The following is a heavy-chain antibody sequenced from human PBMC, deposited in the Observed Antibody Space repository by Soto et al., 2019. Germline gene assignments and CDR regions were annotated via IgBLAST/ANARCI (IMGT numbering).Heavy chain of an antibody. J-gene: IGHJ4*02. CDR3: ARTIAAADYYFDY. CDR2: ISYDGSNK. V-gene: IGHV3-30-3*01. Sequence: QVQLVESGGGVVQPGRSLRLSCAASGFTFSSYAMHWVRQAPSKGLEWVAVISYDGSNKYYADSVKGRFTISRDNSKNTLYLQMNSLRAEDTAVYYCARTIAAADYYFDYWGQGTLVTVSS. CDR1: GFTFSSYA. D-gene: IGHD6-13*01.